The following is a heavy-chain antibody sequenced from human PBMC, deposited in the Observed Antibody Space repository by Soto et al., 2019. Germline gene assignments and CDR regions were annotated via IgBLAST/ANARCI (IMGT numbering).Heavy chain of an antibody. CDR3: ARARLVGLTTRDYFYY. D-gene: IGHD1-1*01. CDR2: ISDSGST. CDR1: GGSISNYY. Sequence: QVQLQESGPGLVKPSETLSLTCNVSGGSISNYYWNWIRQPPGKRLECMGYISDSGSTKYNPSLMSRVTTSAVMSKNQVSRKVKSVAAADTAIYYCARARLVGLTTRDYFYYWGQGTLVTVSS. J-gene: IGHJ4*02. V-gene: IGHV4-59*01.